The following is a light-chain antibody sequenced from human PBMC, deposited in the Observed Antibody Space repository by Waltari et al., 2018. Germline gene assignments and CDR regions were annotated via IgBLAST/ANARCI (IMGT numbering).Light chain of an antibody. CDR2: TAS. CDR3: QQSYSTPRT. CDR1: QSVNAW. Sequence: DIQMTQSPSTLSASVGDRVTITCRASQSVNAWLAWYQQKPGKAPKLLIYTASNLERGVPSRFSGSASGTDFTLTISSLQPEDFATYYCQQSYSTPRTFGQGTKLEIK. V-gene: IGKV1-5*03. J-gene: IGKJ2*01.